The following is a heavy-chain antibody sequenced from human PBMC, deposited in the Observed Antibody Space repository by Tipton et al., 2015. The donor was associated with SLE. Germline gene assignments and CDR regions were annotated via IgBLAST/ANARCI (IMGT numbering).Heavy chain of an antibody. J-gene: IGHJ6*02. Sequence: TLSLTCTVSGGSVSSGSYYWAWIRQPPGKGPEWIGTIYYSGSTYYYPSLKSRITTSVDMSKNQFSMKLSSVTAADTAVYFCARDLGYGMDVWGPGTTVTV. CDR2: IYYSGST. V-gene: IGHV4-39*07. CDR3: ARDLGYGMDV. CDR1: GGSVSSGSYY.